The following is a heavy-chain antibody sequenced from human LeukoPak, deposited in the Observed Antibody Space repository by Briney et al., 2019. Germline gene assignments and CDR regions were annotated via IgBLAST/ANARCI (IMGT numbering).Heavy chain of an antibody. CDR1: GFTFSSYS. V-gene: IGHV3-48*01. CDR3: ARRAGGYSHPYDY. CDR2: ISSSSSTT. D-gene: IGHD4-23*01. J-gene: IGHJ4*02. Sequence: GGSLRLSCAASGFTFSSYSMNWVRQAPGKGLEWVSYISSSSSTTYYADSVKGRFTISRDDSKNTLYLQMNSLRAEDTAVYYCARRAGGYSHPYDYWGQGILVTVSS.